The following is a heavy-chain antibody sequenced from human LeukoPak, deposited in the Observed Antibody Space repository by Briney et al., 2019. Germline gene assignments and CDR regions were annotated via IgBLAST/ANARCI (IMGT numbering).Heavy chain of an antibody. Sequence: SETLSLTCTVAGASLNNYHWTWIRQPAGKGLEWIGRIYTSGSTNYNPSLKSRVTMSVDTSKNQFSLKLSSVTAADTAVYYCAGYRAPYYYGSGAPNYYYYGMDVWGQGTTVTVSS. D-gene: IGHD3-10*01. CDR3: AGYRAPYYYGSGAPNYYYYGMDV. J-gene: IGHJ6*02. V-gene: IGHV4-4*07. CDR2: IYTSGST. CDR1: GASLNNYH.